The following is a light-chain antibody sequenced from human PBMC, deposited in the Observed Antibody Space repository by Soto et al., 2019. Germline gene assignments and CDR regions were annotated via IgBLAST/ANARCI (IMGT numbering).Light chain of an antibody. CDR3: ASWDGSLNGRFV. J-gene: IGLJ1*01. V-gene: IGLV1-47*02. CDR2: SNN. CDR1: SANIGTNY. Sequence: QSVLTQPPSASGTPGQGVTISCSGVSANIGTNYVNWYQQLPGTAPKLLIHSNNQRPAGVPDRFSGSKSGTSASLAISGLRSEDEAEYFCASWDGSLNGRFVFGSGTKVTV.